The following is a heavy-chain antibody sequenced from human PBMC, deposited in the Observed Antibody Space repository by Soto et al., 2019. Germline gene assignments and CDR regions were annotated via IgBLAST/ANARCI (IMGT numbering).Heavy chain of an antibody. V-gene: IGHV3-33*01. CDR2: IYYDGSNE. Sequence: QVQLLESGGGVVQPGRSLRLSCAASGFTFSNHGMHWVRQAPGKWLEWVARIYYDGSNEYYADSVKGRFTISRDNSKNTVYLQMNSLRVEDTAVYYCARGRGSGSFYQLDYWGQGTLVTVSS. J-gene: IGHJ4*02. CDR1: GFTFSNHG. D-gene: IGHD1-26*01. CDR3: ARGRGSGSFYQLDY.